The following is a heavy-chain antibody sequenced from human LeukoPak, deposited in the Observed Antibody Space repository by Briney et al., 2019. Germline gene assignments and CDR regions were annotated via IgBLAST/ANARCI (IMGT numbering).Heavy chain of an antibody. V-gene: IGHV4-59*01. D-gene: IGHD3-10*01. CDR3: ARSGLLWFGESPFDY. CDR1: GGSISSYY. J-gene: IGHJ4*02. CDR2: IYYSGST. Sequence: SETLSLTCTVSGGSISSYYWSWIRQPPGKGLEWIGYIYYSGSTNYHPSLKSRVTISVDTSKNQLSLKLSSVTAADTAVYYCARSGLLWFGESPFDYWGQGTLVTVSS.